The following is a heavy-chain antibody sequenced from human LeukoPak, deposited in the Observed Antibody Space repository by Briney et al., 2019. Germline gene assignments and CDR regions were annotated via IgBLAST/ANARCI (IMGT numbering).Heavy chain of an antibody. CDR2: TSSDLNVK. J-gene: IGHJ4*02. CDR3: AREGYYASGSPPSLYFDY. D-gene: IGHD3-10*01. CDR1: GFTFRNYV. V-gene: IGHV3-30-3*01. Sequence: GGALRLSCAASGFTFRNYVIHWVRQAPGKGLEWVAVTSSDLNVKLYADSVKGRFTISRDNSRSTLYLQMNSLRPEDTAIYYCAREGYYASGSPPSLYFDYWGQGTLVTVSS.